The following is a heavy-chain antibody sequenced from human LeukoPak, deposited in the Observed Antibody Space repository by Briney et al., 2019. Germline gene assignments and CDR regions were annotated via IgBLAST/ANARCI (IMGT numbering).Heavy chain of an antibody. CDR2: VYTSGST. CDR3: AREYGSGYTYAWDY. Sequence: PSETLSLTCTVSGGSFSSFYWSWIRQPAGKGLEWIGRVYTSGSTNYNPPLKSRVTISVDTSKNQFSLKLSSVTAADTAVYYCAREYGSGYTYAWDYWGQGILVTVSS. J-gene: IGHJ4*02. D-gene: IGHD5-18*01. CDR1: GGSFSSFY. V-gene: IGHV4-4*07.